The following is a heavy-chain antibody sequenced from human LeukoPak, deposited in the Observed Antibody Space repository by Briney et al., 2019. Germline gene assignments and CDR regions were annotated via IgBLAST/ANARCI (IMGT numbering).Heavy chain of an antibody. V-gene: IGHV3-30-3*01. CDR2: ISHDVSNK. D-gene: IGHD3-9*01. CDR1: GFTFSSYA. CDR3: ARDGYDILTGYYAYHFDY. Sequence: GGFLRLSCVASGFTFSSYAVHWVRQAPGKGLEWVAVISHDVSNKYYADSVKGRFTISRDNSKNTLYLQMNSLGVEDTALYYCARDGYDILTGYYAYHFDYWGQGTLVTVSS. J-gene: IGHJ4*02.